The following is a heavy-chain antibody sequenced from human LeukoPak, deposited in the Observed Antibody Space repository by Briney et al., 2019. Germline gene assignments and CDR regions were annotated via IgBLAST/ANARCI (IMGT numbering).Heavy chain of an antibody. CDR2: LSGNGGST. CDR3: AKGRYSSTWSGGDY. D-gene: IGHD2-2*01. V-gene: IGHV3-23*01. J-gene: IGHJ4*02. CDR1: GFTFSSYA. Sequence: GGSLRLSCAASGFTFSSYAMIWVRQAPGKGLEWVSTLSGNGGSTYYGDSVKGRSTISRENSKNTLYLQMNSLTAEDTAMYYCAKGRYSSTWSGGDYWGQGTLVTVSS.